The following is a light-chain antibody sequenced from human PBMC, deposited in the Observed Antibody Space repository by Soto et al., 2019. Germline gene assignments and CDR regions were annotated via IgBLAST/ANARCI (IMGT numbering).Light chain of an antibody. CDR1: SSDVGAYNF. CDR3: SSYTTSTSYV. V-gene: IGLV2-14*01. J-gene: IGLJ1*01. CDR2: DVN. Sequence: QSALTQPASVSGSPGQSITISCTGTSSDVGAYNFVSWYQQHPGKAPKLMIYDVNNRPSGVSNRFSGSKSGNAASLTISGLQAEDEADYYCSSYTTSTSYVFATGTKVTVL.